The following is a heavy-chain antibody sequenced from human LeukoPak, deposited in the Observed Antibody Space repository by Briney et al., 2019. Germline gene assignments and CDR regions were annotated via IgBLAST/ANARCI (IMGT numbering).Heavy chain of an antibody. D-gene: IGHD3-22*01. V-gene: IGHV1-18*01. J-gene: IGHJ6*02. Sequence: ASVKVSCKASGYTLTSYGISWVRQAPGQGLEWMGWISAYNGNTNYAQKLQGRVTMTTDTSTSTAYMELRSLRSDDTAVYYCAREATYYYDSSGYRYYYYYGMDVWGQGTTVTVSS. CDR1: GYTLTSYG. CDR3: AREATYYYDSSGYRYYYYYGMDV. CDR2: ISAYNGNT.